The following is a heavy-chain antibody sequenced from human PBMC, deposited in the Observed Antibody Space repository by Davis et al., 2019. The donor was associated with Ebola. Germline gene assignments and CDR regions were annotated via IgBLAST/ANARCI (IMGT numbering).Heavy chain of an antibody. Sequence: SVKVSCKASGGTFSSYAINWVRQAPGQGLEWMGGIIPIFGTANYAQKFQGRVTITADESTSTAYMELSSLRSEDTAVYYCAILGYSYGYLFDYWGQGTLVTVSS. CDR3: AILGYSYGYLFDY. CDR2: IIPIFGTA. CDR1: GGTFSSYA. J-gene: IGHJ4*02. V-gene: IGHV1-69*13. D-gene: IGHD5-18*01.